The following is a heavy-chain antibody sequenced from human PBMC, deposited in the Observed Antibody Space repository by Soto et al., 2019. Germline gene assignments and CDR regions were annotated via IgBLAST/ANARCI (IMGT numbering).Heavy chain of an antibody. D-gene: IGHD5-18*01. CDR3: ARADGYSYGHGAFDI. J-gene: IGHJ3*02. V-gene: IGHV1-69*13. CDR1: GGTFSSYA. CDR2: IIPIFGTA. Sequence: SVKVSCKASGGTFSSYAISWVRQAPGQGLEWMGGIIPIFGTANYAQKFQGRVTITADESTSTAYMELSSLRSEDTAVYYCARADGYSYGHGAFDIWGQGTMVTVSS.